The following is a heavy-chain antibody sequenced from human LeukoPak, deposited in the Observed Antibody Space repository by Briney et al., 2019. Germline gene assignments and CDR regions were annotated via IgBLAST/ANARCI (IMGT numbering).Heavy chain of an antibody. D-gene: IGHD6-13*01. CDR2: INPNSGGT. V-gene: IGHV1-2*02. CDR1: GYTFTGYY. CDR3: AREDDGIAAAGLGY. J-gene: IGHJ4*02. Sequence: ASVKVSCKASGYTFTGYYMHWVRQAPGRGLEWMGWINPNSGGTNYAQKFQGRVTMTRDTSISTAYMELSRLRSDDTAVCYCAREDDGIAAAGLGYWGQGTLVTVSS.